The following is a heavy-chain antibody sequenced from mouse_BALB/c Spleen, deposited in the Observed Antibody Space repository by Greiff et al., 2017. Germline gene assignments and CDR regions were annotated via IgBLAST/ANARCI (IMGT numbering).Heavy chain of an antibody. D-gene: IGHD1-1*01. CDR2: IDTSDSYT. CDR1: GYTFTDYW. V-gene: IGHV1-69*01. Sequence: VQLQQPGAELVMPGASVKMSCKASGYTFTDYWMHWVKQRPGQGLEWIGAIDTSDSYTSYNQKFKGKATLTVDESSSTAYMQLSSLTSEDSAVYYCASGGTTVVEGYYAMDYWGQGTSVTVSS. CDR3: ASGGTTVVEGYYAMDY. J-gene: IGHJ4*01.